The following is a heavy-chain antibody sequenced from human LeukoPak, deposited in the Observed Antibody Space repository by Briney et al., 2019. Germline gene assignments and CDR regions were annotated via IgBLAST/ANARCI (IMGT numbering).Heavy chain of an antibody. Sequence: ASVKVSCKASGYTFTGYYMHWVRQAPGQGLEWMGRINPNSGGTNYAQKFQGRVTMTRDTSISTAYMELSRLRSDDTAVYYCARDTTMVRGVIKRASFDYWGQGTLVTVSS. D-gene: IGHD3-10*01. V-gene: IGHV1-2*06. CDR2: INPNSGGT. CDR3: ARDTTMVRGVIKRASFDY. J-gene: IGHJ4*02. CDR1: GYTFTGYY.